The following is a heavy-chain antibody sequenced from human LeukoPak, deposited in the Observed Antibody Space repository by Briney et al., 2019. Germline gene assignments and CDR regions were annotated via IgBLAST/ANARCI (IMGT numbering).Heavy chain of an antibody. CDR3: ARGVWSTVTTPIDY. D-gene: IGHD4-17*01. Sequence: SQTLSLTCTVSGGSISNGGHYWTWIRQHPGKGLEWIGYIFYSGSTYYNPSLKSRVTISVDTSKNQFSLRLSSVTAADTAVYYCARGVWSTVTTPIDYWGQGTLVTVSS. CDR2: IFYSGST. CDR1: GGSISNGGHY. J-gene: IGHJ4*02. V-gene: IGHV4-31*03.